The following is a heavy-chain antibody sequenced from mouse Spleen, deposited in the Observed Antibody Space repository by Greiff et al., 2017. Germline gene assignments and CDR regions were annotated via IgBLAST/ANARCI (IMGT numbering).Heavy chain of an antibody. J-gene: IGHJ4*01. CDR1: GYTFTDYY. D-gene: IGHD3-3*01. CDR2: IYPGSGNT. Sequence: VQLQQSGAELARPGASVKLSCKASGYTFTDYYINWVKQRTGQGLEWIGEIYPGSGNTYYNEKFKGKATLTADKSSSTAYMQLSSLTSEDSAVYFCARRAQGFYYAMDYWGQGTSVTVSS. V-gene: IGHV1-77*01. CDR3: ARRAQGFYYAMDY.